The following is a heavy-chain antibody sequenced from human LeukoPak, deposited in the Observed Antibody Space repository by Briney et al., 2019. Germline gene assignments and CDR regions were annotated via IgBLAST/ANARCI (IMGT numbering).Heavy chain of an antibody. D-gene: IGHD6-19*01. J-gene: IGHJ4*02. CDR3: ARDYSSGWPEDY. Sequence: SVKVSCKASGGTFSSYTISWVRQAPGQGLEWMGRIIPIFGTANYAQKFQGRVTITTDESTSTAYMELSSLRSEDTAVYYCARDYSSGWPEDYWGQGTLVTVSS. CDR1: GGTFSSYT. CDR2: IIPIFGTA. V-gene: IGHV1-69*05.